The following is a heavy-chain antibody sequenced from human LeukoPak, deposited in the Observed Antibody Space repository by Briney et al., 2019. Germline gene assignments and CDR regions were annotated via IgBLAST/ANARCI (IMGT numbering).Heavy chain of an antibody. CDR1: GFTFSSYS. CDR2: ISSSGSTI. V-gene: IGHV3-48*04. Sequence: GGSLRLSCAASGFTFSSYSMNWVRQAPGKGLEWVSYISSSGSTIYYADSVKGRFTISRDNAKNSLYLQMNSLRAEDTAVYYCARERSVAGTDYWGQGTLVTASS. J-gene: IGHJ4*02. D-gene: IGHD6-19*01. CDR3: ARERSVAGTDY.